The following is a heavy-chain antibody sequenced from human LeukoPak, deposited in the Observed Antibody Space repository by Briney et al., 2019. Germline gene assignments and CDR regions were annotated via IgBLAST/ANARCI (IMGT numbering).Heavy chain of an antibody. D-gene: IGHD1-26*01. CDR1: GFAFGSHW. J-gene: IGHJ4*02. V-gene: IGHV3-74*01. Sequence: PLGSLRLSCAASGFAFGSHWMHWVRQAPGKGLVWGARIESDASNTRYADSVDGPFTTSRNNANKPLYLQMNSLRAEDTAAYYCTRDGSGSRIPFDYWGQGTLVTVSS. CDR3: TRDGSGSRIPFDY. CDR2: IESDASNT.